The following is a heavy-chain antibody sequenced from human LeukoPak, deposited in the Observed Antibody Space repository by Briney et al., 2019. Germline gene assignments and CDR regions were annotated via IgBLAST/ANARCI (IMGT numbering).Heavy chain of an antibody. D-gene: IGHD3-22*01. J-gene: IGHJ4*02. CDR2: MNPNSGNT. CDR1: GYTFTSYD. CDR3: AREEYYYDSSGPGY. V-gene: IGHV1-8*01. Sequence: GASVKVSCKASGYTFTSYDINWVRQATGQGLEWMGWMNPNSGNTGYAQKLQGRVTMTTDTSTSTAYMELRSLRSDDTAVYYCAREEYYYDSSGPGYWGQGTLVTVSS.